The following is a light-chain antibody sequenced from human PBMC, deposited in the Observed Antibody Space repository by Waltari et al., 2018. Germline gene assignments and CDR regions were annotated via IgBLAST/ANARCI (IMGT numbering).Light chain of an antibody. CDR2: AVS. V-gene: IGLV2-23*02. CDR3: CSYAGSTTRWV. CDR1: SSDVGSYTL. Sequence: QSALTQPASVSGSPGQSITISWPGTSSDVGSYTLVSRYQQHPGKAPKLIIYAVSKRPSGASARFSGSKSGNTASLTISGLQAEDEADYYCCSYAGSTTRWVFGGGTKLTVL. J-gene: IGLJ3*02.